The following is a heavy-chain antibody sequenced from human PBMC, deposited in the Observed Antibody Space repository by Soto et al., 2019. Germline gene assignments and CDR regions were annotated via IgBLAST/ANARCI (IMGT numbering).Heavy chain of an antibody. CDR2: IYYSGST. J-gene: IGHJ6*02. V-gene: IGHV4-31*03. CDR1: GGSISSGGYY. Sequence: QVQLQESGPGLVKPSQTLSLTCTVSGGSISSGGYYWSWIRQHPGKGLEWIGYIYYSGSTYYNPSLKSRVTISVDTSKNQFSLKLSSVTAADTAVYYCARAVLSLDYYYYGMDVWGQGTTVTVSS. CDR3: ARAVLSLDYYYYGMDV. D-gene: IGHD3-3*02.